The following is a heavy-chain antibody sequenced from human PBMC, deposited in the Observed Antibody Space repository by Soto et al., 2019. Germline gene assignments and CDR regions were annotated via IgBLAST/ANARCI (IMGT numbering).Heavy chain of an antibody. CDR3: ARVDYDFWSGYSSGSIDY. CDR2: INHSGST. CDR1: GGSFSGYY. V-gene: IGHV4-34*01. Sequence: PLETLSLPCAVYGGSFSGYYWSWIRQPPGKGLEWIGEINHSGSTNYNPSLKSRVTISVDTSKNQFSLKLSSVTAADTAVYYCARVDYDFWSGYSSGSIDYWGQGTLVTVSS. D-gene: IGHD3-3*01. J-gene: IGHJ4*02.